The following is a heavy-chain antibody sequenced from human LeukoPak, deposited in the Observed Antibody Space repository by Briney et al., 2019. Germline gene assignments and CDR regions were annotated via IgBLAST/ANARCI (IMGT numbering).Heavy chain of an antibody. CDR2: IRSKAYGGTT. CDR3: TRDREAAAVLFDY. V-gene: IGHV3-49*04. CDR1: GFTFGDYA. Sequence: GGSLRLSCTASGFTFGDYAMSWVRQAPGKGLEWVGFIRSKAYGGTTEYAASVKGRFTISRDDSKSIAYLQMNSLKTEDTAVYYCTRDREAAAVLFDYWGQGTLVTVSS. D-gene: IGHD6-13*01. J-gene: IGHJ4*02.